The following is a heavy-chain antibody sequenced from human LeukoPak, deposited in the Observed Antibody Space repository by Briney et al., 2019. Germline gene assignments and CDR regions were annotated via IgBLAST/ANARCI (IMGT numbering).Heavy chain of an antibody. D-gene: IGHD6-19*01. CDR3: ARVKASQWLVNY. J-gene: IGHJ4*02. CDR2: IKQDGTER. V-gene: IGHV3-7*03. CDR1: GFTFTTYW. Sequence: GGSLRLSCAASGFTFTTYWMSWVRQAPGKGLEWVANIKQDGTERYYADSVKGRFTISRDNAKNSLYLQMNSLRAEDTAVYYCARVKASQWLVNYWGQGTLVTVSS.